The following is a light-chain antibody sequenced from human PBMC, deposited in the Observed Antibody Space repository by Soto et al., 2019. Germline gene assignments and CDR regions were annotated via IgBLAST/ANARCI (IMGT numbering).Light chain of an antibody. CDR3: SSYAGGIKWV. CDR1: SSDVGGYNF. CDR2: EVT. V-gene: IGLV2-8*01. Sequence: QSVLTQPPSASGSPGQSVTISCTGTSSDVGGYNFVSWYQQHPGKAPKFMIYEVTKRPSGVPDRFSGFKSGNTASLTVSGLQAEDEADYYCSSYAGGIKWVFGGGTKVTVL. J-gene: IGLJ3*02.